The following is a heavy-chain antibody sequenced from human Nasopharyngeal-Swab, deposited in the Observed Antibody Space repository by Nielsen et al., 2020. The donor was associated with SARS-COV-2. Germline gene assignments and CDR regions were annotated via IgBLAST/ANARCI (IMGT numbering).Heavy chain of an antibody. CDR3: ARDAILWFGELLIWFDP. D-gene: IGHD3-10*01. J-gene: IGHJ5*02. V-gene: IGHV7-4-1*02. CDR2: INTNTGNP. Sequence: WVRQAPGQGLEWMGWINTNTGNPTYAQGFTGRFVFSLDTPVSTAYLQISSLKAEDTAVYYCARDAILWFGELLIWFDPWGQGTLVTVSS.